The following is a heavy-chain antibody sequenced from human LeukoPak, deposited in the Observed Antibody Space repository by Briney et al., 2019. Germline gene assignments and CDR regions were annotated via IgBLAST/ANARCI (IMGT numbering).Heavy chain of an antibody. CDR3: AREYCSGGTCYAPGY. D-gene: IGHD2-15*01. CDR2: INQSGRDK. V-gene: IGHV3-7*03. Sequence: PGGSLRLSCAASGLTFSDYWMTWVRQTPGKTLEWMATINQSGRDKYYVPSVEGRFTVSTDNAKNSLYLQMNNLRAEDTAIYYCAREYCSGGTCYAPGYWGQGTLVTVSS. J-gene: IGHJ4*02. CDR1: GLTFSDYW.